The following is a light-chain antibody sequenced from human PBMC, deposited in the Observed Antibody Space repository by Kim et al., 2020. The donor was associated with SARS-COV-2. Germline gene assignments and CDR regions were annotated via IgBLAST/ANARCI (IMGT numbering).Light chain of an antibody. Sequence: EVVLTQFPATLSLSPGARAALTCRASQSVEYLFWYQQKPGHPPRLLITDTSHSATGSPDRFSGSGSATDFTLTINSLQPDDCAVDYCQQDSSWPITFGGGTKVDIK. CDR2: DTS. V-gene: IGKV3-11*01. CDR1: QSVEY. J-gene: IGKJ4*01. CDR3: QQDSSWPIT.